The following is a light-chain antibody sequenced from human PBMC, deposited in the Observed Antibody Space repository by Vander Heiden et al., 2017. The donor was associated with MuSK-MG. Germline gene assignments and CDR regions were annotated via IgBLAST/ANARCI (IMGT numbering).Light chain of an antibody. V-gene: IGKV4-1*01. CDR3: QQDDTIPFT. CDR2: WAS. Sequence: DIVMTQSPDSLAVSLGERATINCRPSQSVLYSSNNKNYLAWYQQKPGQPPKLLIYWASTRESGVPDRFSGSGSGTDYTLTISSLQAEDVAVYYCQQDDTIPFTFGPGTKVDIK. CDR1: QSVLYSSNNKNY. J-gene: IGKJ3*01.